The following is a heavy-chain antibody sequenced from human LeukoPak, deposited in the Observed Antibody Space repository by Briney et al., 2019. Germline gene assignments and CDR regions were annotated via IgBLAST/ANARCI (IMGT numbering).Heavy chain of an antibody. J-gene: IGHJ4*02. V-gene: IGHV3-7*01. CDR3: TRDER. Sequence: PGGSLRLSCAASGLNFNGYWMGWVRHPPGKGLEWVANIKRDGSEENYVDSVRGRFTISTDSAKNSLDLEMNSLRAEDTAVYYCTRDERGGQGTLVTVSS. CDR1: GLNFNGYW. CDR2: IKRDGSEE.